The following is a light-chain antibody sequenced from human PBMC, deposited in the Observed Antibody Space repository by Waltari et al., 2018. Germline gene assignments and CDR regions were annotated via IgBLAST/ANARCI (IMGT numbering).Light chain of an antibody. Sequence: DIQLTQSQSFLSASVGDRVTITFRASQDISTYLAWYQQKPGKAPKFLIYAASTLQSGVPSRFSGGGSGTEFTLTISSLQPEDFAIYHCQQVNSYPLTFGGGTKVEI. J-gene: IGKJ4*01. CDR1: QDISTY. CDR3: QQVNSYPLT. CDR2: AAS. V-gene: IGKV1-9*01.